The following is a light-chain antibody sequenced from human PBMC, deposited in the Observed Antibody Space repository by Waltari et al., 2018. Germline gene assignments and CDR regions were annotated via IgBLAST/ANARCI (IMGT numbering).Light chain of an antibody. CDR2: KNN. J-gene: IGLJ3*02. Sequence: QSVLTQPPSASGTPGQRVTIPCSGSNPNIGNNYVYWYQHLPGAAPKLLIFKNNQRPSGVPDRFSDSKSGTSASLAISGLRSEDEAGYYCAAWDDSLSGLVFGGGTKLSVL. CDR3: AAWDDSLSGLV. V-gene: IGLV1-47*01. CDR1: NPNIGNNY.